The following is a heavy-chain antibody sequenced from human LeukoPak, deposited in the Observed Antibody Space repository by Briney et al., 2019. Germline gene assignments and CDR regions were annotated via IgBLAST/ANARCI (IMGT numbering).Heavy chain of an antibody. CDR1: GGTFSSYA. D-gene: IGHD6-13*01. J-gene: IGHJ4*02. V-gene: IGHV1-69*05. Sequence: SVKVSCXASGGTFSSYAISWVRQAPGQGLEWMGRIIPIFGTANYAQKFQGRVTITTDESTSTAYMELGSLRSEDTAVYYCARDAGYWYSPQQRYWDYWGQGTLDTVSS. CDR3: ARDAGYWYSPQQRYWDY. CDR2: IIPIFGTA.